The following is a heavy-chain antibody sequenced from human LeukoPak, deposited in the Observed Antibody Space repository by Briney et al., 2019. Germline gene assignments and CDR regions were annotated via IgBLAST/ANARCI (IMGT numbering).Heavy chain of an antibody. CDR2: INHSGST. D-gene: IGHD2-15*01. CDR3: ASPYYCSGGSCYSF. Sequence: SETLSLTCAVYGGSFSGYYWSWIPQPPGKGLEWIGEINHSGSTNYNPSLKSRVTISVDTSKNQFSLKLSSVTAADTAVYYCASPYYCSGGSCYSFWGQGTLVTVSS. J-gene: IGHJ4*02. V-gene: IGHV4-34*01. CDR1: GGSFSGYY.